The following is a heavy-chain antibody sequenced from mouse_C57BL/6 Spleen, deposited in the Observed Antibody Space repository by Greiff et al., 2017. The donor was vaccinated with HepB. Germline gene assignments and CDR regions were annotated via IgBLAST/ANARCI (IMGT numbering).Heavy chain of an antibody. D-gene: IGHD2-3*01. CDR3: ARRIYDGSFFDY. V-gene: IGHV1-19*01. CDR2: INPYNGGT. Sequence: VQLKESGPVLVKPGASVKMSCKASGYTFTDYYMNWVKQSHGKSLEWIGVINPYNGGTSYNQKFKGKATLTVDKSSSTAYMELNSLTSEDSAVYYCARRIYDGSFFDYWGQGTTLTVSS. J-gene: IGHJ2*01. CDR1: GYTFTDYY.